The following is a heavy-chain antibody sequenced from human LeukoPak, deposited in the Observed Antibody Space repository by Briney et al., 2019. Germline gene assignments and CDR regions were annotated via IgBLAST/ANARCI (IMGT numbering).Heavy chain of an antibody. V-gene: IGHV1-46*01. CDR3: ARGYSGYDLFLNWFDP. J-gene: IGHJ5*02. CDR1: GYTFTGYY. Sequence: GASVKVSCKASGYTFTGYYMHWVRQAPGQGLEWMGIINPSGGSTSYAQKFQGRVTMTRDTSTSTVYMELSSLRSEDTAVYYCARGYSGYDLFLNWFDPWGQGTLVTVSS. D-gene: IGHD5-12*01. CDR2: INPSGGST.